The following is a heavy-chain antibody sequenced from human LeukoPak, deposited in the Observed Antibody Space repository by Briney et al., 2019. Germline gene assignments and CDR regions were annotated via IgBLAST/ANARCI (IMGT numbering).Heavy chain of an antibody. CDR2: ISSSSSYI. CDR3: ARDDYDRTTVVTGNWFDP. D-gene: IGHD4-23*01. J-gene: IGHJ5*02. V-gene: IGHV3-21*01. Sequence: PGGSLRLSCAASGFTFSSYSMNWVRQAPGKGLEWVSSISSSSSYIYYADSVKGRFTISRDNAKNSLYLQMNRLRAEDTAVYYCARDDYDRTTVVTGNWFDPWGQGTLVTVSS. CDR1: GFTFSSYS.